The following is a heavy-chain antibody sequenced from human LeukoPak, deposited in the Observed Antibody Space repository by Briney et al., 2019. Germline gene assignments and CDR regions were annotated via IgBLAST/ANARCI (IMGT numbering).Heavy chain of an antibody. CDR2: VSFGSSYI. CDR1: GFIFKDYT. V-gene: IGHV3-21*06. D-gene: IGHD4-17*01. Sequence: GGSLRLSCAASGFIFKDYTMNWVRQSPGKGLQWVSYVSFGSSYISYADSLKGRFTIYRDDAKSSVYLEMTSLRTDDTAVYYCARASTEYAVTDGFDTWGPGTLVTVSS. CDR3: ARASTEYAVTDGFDT. J-gene: IGHJ5*02.